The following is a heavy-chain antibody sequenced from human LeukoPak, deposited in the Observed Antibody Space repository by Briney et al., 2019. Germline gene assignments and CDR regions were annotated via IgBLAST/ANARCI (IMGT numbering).Heavy chain of an antibody. Sequence: SVKVSCKASGYTFTSYGISWVRQAPGQGLEWMGGIIPIFGTANYAQKFQGRVTITADESTSTAYMELSSLRSEDTAVYYCARLGPGGMATITNWGQGTLVTVSS. CDR3: ARLGPGGMATITN. V-gene: IGHV1-69*13. CDR2: IIPIFGTA. J-gene: IGHJ4*02. CDR1: GYTFTSYG. D-gene: IGHD5-24*01.